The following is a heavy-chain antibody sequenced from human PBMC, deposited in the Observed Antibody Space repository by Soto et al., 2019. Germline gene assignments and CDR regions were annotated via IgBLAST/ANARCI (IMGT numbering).Heavy chain of an antibody. D-gene: IGHD3-22*01. CDR1: GGSISSGGYY. CDR2: IYYSGST. CDR3: ARVIKYYYDSSGYYHYYYGMDV. J-gene: IGHJ6*02. Sequence: SETLSLSCTVSGGSISSGGYYWSWIRQHPGKGPEWIGYIYYSGSTYYNPSLKSRVTISVDTSKNQFSLKLSSVTAADTAVYYCARVIKYYYDSSGYYHYYYGMDVWGQGTTVTVSS. V-gene: IGHV4-31*03.